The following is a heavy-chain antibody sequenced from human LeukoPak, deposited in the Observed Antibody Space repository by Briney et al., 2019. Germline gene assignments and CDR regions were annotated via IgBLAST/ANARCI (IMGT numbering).Heavy chain of an antibody. CDR1: GFTFSSYA. J-gene: IGHJ4*02. CDR2: ISGSGGRT. CDR3: AKAGTYCGGDCYMEFDY. D-gene: IGHD2-21*02. Sequence: GGSLRLSCAASGFTFSSYAMSWVRQAPGKGLEWVSAISGSGGRTYYADSVRGRFTISRDNSKNTLYLQMNSLRAEDTAVYYCAKAGTYCGGDCYMEFDYWGQGTLVTVSS. V-gene: IGHV3-23*01.